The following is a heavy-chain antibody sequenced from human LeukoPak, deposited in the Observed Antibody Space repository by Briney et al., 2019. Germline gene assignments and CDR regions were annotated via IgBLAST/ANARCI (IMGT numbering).Heavy chain of an antibody. CDR2: IYYSGST. D-gene: IGHD4-17*01. V-gene: IGHV4-39*01. Sequence: SETLSLTCTVPGGSISSSSYYWGWIRQPPGKGLEWIGSIYYSGSTYYNPSLKSRVTISVDTSKNQFSLKLSSVTAADTAVYYCARSVTVTTCDYWGQGTLVTVSS. CDR1: GGSISSSSYY. CDR3: ARSVTVTTCDY. J-gene: IGHJ4*02.